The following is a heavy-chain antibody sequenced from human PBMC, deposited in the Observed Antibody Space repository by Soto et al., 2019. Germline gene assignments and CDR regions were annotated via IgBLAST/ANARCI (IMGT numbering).Heavy chain of an antibody. Sequence: LSLTCTVSGGSISSYYWSWIRQPPGKGLEWIGYIYYSGSTNYNPSLKSRVTISVDTSKNQFSLKLSSVTAADTAVYYCARASYYYGMDVWGQGTTVTVSS. CDR1: GGSISSYY. J-gene: IGHJ6*02. CDR2: IYYSGST. CDR3: ARASYYYGMDV. V-gene: IGHV4-59*01.